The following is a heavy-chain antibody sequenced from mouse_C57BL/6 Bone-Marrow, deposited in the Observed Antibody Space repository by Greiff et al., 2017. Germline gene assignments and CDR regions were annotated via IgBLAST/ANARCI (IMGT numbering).Heavy chain of an antibody. CDR1: GYTFTSYW. Sequence: EVKLMESGTVLARPGASVKMSCKTSGYTFTSYWMHWVKQRPGQGLEWIGAIYPGNSDTSYNQKFKGKAKLTAVTSASTAYMELSSLTNEESAVYDSTRRDHYYGSYFDYSGAGATLTVSS. D-gene: IGHD1-1*01. CDR2: IYPGNSDT. J-gene: IGHJ2*01. CDR3: TRRDHYYGSYFDY. V-gene: IGHV1-5*01.